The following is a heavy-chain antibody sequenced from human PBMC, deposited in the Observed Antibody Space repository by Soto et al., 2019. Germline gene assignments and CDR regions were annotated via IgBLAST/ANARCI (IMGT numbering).Heavy chain of an antibody. V-gene: IGHV3-74*01. D-gene: IGHD5-18*01. J-gene: IGHJ6*02. Sequence: EVQLVESGGGLVQPGGSLRLSCAASGFTFSNFWMHWVRQAPGKGLVWVSRINSDGSSTNYADSVKGRFTISRDNAKNTQYLQINRLRAEDTSVYYCASPVRYCYGYYLFGMDVWGQGTTVTVPS. CDR3: ASPVRYCYGYYLFGMDV. CDR2: INSDGSST. CDR1: GFTFSNFW.